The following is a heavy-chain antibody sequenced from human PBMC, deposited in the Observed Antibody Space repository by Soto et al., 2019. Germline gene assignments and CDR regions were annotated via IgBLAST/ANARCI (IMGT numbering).Heavy chain of an antibody. D-gene: IGHD3-10*01. CDR1: GFSLSTSGVG. CDR2: IYWDDDK. Sequence: QITLKESGPTLVKPTQTLMLTCTFSGFSLSTSGVGVGWIRQPPGKALEWLALIYWDDDKRYSPSLKSRLTITKDTSKNQVVLTMTNMDPVDTATYYCAHRLNYYGSGRHRGLGAFDIWGQGTMVTVSS. CDR3: AHRLNYYGSGRHRGLGAFDI. V-gene: IGHV2-5*02. J-gene: IGHJ3*02.